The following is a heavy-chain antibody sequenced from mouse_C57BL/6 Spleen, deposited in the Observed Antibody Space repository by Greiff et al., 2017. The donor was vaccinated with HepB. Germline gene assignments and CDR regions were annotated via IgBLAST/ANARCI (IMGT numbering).Heavy chain of an antibody. CDR2: ISYDGSN. CDR1: GYSITSGYY. J-gene: IGHJ2*01. Sequence: VQLQESGPGLVKPSQSLSLTCSVTGYSITSGYYWNWIRQFPGNKLEWMGYISYDGSNNYNPSLKNRISITRDTSKNQFFLKLNSVTTEDTATYYCARGRGFDYWGQGTTLTVSS. CDR3: ARGRGFDY. V-gene: IGHV3-6*01.